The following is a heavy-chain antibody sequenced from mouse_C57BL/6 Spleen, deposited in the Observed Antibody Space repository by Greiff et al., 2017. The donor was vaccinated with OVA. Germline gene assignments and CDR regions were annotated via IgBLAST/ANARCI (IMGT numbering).Heavy chain of an antibody. CDR2: IYPGDGDT. Sequence: QVQLQQSGAELVKPGASVKISCKASGYAFSSYWMNWVKQRPGKGLEWIGQIYPGDGDTNYNGKFKGKATLTADKSSSTAYMQLSSLTSEDSAVYYCAVVTTEEAYYFDYWGQGTTLTVSS. CDR3: AVVTTEEAYYFDY. V-gene: IGHV1-80*01. CDR1: GYAFSSYW. J-gene: IGHJ2*01. D-gene: IGHD2-2*01.